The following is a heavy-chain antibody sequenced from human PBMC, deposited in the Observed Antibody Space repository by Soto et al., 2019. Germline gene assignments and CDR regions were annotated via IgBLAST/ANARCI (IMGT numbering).Heavy chain of an antibody. CDR3: ARDRGYCSGGRCTSDWFDP. V-gene: IGHV1-18*04. CDR1: GYTFIRFA. CDR2: IKNYNGKT. Sequence: QVQLVQSGSEMKKPGASVKVSCKTSGYTFIRFAISWVRQAPGQGLEWMGWIKNYNGKTNYAKKFQGRLTVTTDTSTSTASMELRSLRSDDTAVYYCARDRGYCSGGRCTSDWFDPWGQGTLVTVSS. D-gene: IGHD2-15*01. J-gene: IGHJ5*02.